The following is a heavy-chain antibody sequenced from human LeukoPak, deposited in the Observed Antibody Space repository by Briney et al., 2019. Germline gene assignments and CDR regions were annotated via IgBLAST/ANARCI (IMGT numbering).Heavy chain of an antibody. CDR3: AREGDGGLPYRFAY. Sequence: SETLSLTCTVSGGSISGNYWSWLRQPAGKRLEGIGRIYSSGSTNYNPSLKSRVTMSVDTSKNHLSLKLSSVTAADTAVYYCAREGDGGLPYRFAYWGQGTLVTVSS. V-gene: IGHV4-4*07. CDR2: IYSSGST. D-gene: IGHD4-23*01. J-gene: IGHJ4*02. CDR1: GGSISGNY.